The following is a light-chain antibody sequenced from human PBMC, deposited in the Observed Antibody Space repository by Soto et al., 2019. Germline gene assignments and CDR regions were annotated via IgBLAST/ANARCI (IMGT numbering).Light chain of an antibody. Sequence: EIVLTQSPGTLSLSPGERATLSCRASQSVSSSYLAWYQQKPGQAPRLLIYGASSRATGIPDRFSGSGSGTDFTLTISSLQSEDFAVYYCQQYDNWPWTFGQGTRLEIK. V-gene: IGKV3-20*01. CDR2: GAS. CDR3: QQYDNWPWT. J-gene: IGKJ5*01. CDR1: QSVSSSY.